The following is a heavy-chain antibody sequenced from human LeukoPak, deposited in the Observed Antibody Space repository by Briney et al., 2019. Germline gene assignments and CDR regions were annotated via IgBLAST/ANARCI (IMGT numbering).Heavy chain of an antibody. CDR2: FDPEDGET. CDR3: ATDRAQTGYSSSWLNWFDP. D-gene: IGHD6-13*01. V-gene: IGHV1-24*01. CDR1: GYTLTELS. Sequence: ASVKVSCKVSGYTLTELSMHWVRQAPGKGLEWMGGFDPEDGETIYAQKFQGRVTMTEDTSTDTAYMELSSPRSEDTAVYYCATDRAQTGYSSSWLNWFDPWGQGTLVTVSS. J-gene: IGHJ5*02.